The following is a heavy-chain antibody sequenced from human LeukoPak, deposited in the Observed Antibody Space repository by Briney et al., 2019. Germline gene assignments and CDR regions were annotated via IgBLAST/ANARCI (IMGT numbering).Heavy chain of an antibody. D-gene: IGHD5-12*01. J-gene: IGHJ6*03. CDR2: IIPIFGTA. V-gene: IGHV1-69*05. CDR1: GYTLTELS. CDR3: ARGRGYDLYYYYYYMDV. Sequence: SVKVSCKVSGYTLTELSMHWVRQAPGQGLEWMGGIIPIFGTANYAQKFQGRVTITTDESTSTAYMELSSLRSEDTAVYYCARGRGYDLYYYYYYMDVWGKGTTVTVSS.